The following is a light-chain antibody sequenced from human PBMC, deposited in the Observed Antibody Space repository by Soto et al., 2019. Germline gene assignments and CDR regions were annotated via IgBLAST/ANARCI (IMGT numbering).Light chain of an antibody. CDR1: QTVSDD. V-gene: IGKV3-15*01. J-gene: IGKJ3*01. Sequence: EIVMTQSPATLFVSPGERATLSCRASQTVSDDLAWYQQKPGQAPRLLIYGASTLATDIPARFSGGGSGTEFTLSISSLQSEDSAIYYCQQYHDWPPITFGPGTKVNI. CDR3: QQYHDWPPIT. CDR2: GAS.